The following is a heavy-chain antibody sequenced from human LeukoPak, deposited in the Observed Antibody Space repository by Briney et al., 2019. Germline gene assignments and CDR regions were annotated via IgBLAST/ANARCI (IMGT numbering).Heavy chain of an antibody. D-gene: IGHD3-10*01. J-gene: IGHJ6*02. Sequence: SETLSLTCTVSGGSISSGGYYWSWIRQHPGKGLEWIGYIYYSGSTYYNPSLKSRVTISVDTSRNQFSLKLSSVTAADTAVYYCARITMVRGVIISYYYYYYGMDVWGQGTTVTVSS. CDR3: ARITMVRGVIISYYYYYYGMDV. CDR2: IYYSGST. CDR1: GGSISSGGYY. V-gene: IGHV4-31*03.